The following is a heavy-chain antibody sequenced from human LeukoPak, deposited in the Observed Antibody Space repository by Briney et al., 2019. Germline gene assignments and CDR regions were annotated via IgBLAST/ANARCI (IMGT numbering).Heavy chain of an antibody. V-gene: IGHV3-48*03. D-gene: IGHD6-19*01. CDR3: ALLAVASDFDY. Sequence: GGSLRLSCAVSGFPFSVFEMNWVRQAPGKGLEWVSNIGSSGTTRYYADSVKGRFSISRDNAKNSLYLQMDSLRVEDTGVYYCALLAVASDFDYWGQGALVTVSS. CDR2: IGSSGTTR. CDR1: GFPFSVFE. J-gene: IGHJ4*02.